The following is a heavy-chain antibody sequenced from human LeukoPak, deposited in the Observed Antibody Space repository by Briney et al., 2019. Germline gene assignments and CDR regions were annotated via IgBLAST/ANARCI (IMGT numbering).Heavy chain of an antibody. CDR3: TRVEVTAIRGSYGMDV. CDR2: ISYDGSNK. Sequence: GGSLRLSCAASGFTFSSYAMHWVRQAPGKGREWVAVISYDGSNKYYADSVKGRFTISRDNSKNTLYLQMNSLRAEDTAVYYCTRVEVTAIRGSYGMDVWGRGTTVTVSS. CDR1: GFTFSSYA. V-gene: IGHV3-30*04. D-gene: IGHD2-21*02. J-gene: IGHJ6*02.